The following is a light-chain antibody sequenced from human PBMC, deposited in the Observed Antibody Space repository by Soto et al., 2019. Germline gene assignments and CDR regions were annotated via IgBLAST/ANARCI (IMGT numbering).Light chain of an antibody. CDR2: DNN. V-gene: IGLV1-51*01. J-gene: IGLJ2*01. CDR3: GTWDSSLSADVV. Sequence: QSVLTQPPSVSAAPGQKVTISCSGSSSNIGNNYVSWYRQLPGTAPKLLIYDNNKRPSGIPDRFSGSKSGTSATLGITGLQTGDEADYYCGTWDSSLSADVVFGGGTKLTVL. CDR1: SSNIGNNY.